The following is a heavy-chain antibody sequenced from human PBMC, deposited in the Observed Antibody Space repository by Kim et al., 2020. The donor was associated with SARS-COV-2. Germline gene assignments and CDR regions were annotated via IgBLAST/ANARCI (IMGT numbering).Heavy chain of an antibody. CDR1: GFTFSSYA. Sequence: GGSLRLSCAASGFTFSSYAMHWVRQAPGKGLEWVAVISYDGSNKYYADSVKGRFTISRDNSKNTLYLQMNSLRAEDTAVYYCARGPHYYDSQGTIDYWGQGTLVTVSS. V-gene: IGHV3-30-3*01. J-gene: IGHJ4*02. CDR2: ISYDGSNK. D-gene: IGHD3-22*01. CDR3: ARGPHYYDSQGTIDY.